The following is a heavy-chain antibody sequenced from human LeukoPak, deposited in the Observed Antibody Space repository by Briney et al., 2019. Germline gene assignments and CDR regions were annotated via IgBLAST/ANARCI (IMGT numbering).Heavy chain of an antibody. V-gene: IGHV4-39*01. CDR2: IYYSGST. CDR1: GGSISSSSYY. Sequence: PSETLSLACTVSGGSISSSSYYWGWIRQPPGKGLEWIGSIYYSGSTYYNPSLKSRVTISVDTSKNQFSLKLSSVTAADTAVYYCARLHIYYYDSSGQLDYWGQGTLVTVSS. CDR3: ARLHIYYYDSSGQLDY. J-gene: IGHJ4*02. D-gene: IGHD3-22*01.